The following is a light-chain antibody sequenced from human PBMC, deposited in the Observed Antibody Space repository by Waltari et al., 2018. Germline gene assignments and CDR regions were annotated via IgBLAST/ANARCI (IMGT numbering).Light chain of an antibody. CDR2: AAS. CDR1: QSISSY. CDR3: QQSYSTPLT. J-gene: IGKJ4*01. V-gene: IGKV1-39*01. Sequence: DIQMTQSPSSLSASVGDRVTITCRASQSISSYLNWYQQKPGKAPKLLIYAASSLQSGVPSRFSGSGSGTDFTLTISSLQPEDFATYYCQQSYSTPLTSGGGTKVEIK.